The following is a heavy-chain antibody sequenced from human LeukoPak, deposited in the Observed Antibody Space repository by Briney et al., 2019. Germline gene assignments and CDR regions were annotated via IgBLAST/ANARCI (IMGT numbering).Heavy chain of an antibody. CDR1: GFTFSSYA. V-gene: IGHV3-64*01. CDR2: ISSNGGST. Sequence: GGSLRLSCAASGFTFSSYAMHWVRQAPGKGLEYVSAISSNGGSTYYANSVKGRFTISRDNSKNTLYLQMGSLRAEDMAVYYCARSWRYYGSGSYYKSEDYFDYWGQGTLVTVSS. J-gene: IGHJ4*02. CDR3: ARSWRYYGSGSYYKSEDYFDY. D-gene: IGHD3-10*01.